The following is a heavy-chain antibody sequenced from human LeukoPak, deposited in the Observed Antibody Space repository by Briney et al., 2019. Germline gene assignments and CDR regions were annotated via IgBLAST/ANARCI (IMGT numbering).Heavy chain of an antibody. Sequence: PGGSLRLSCAASVVTFSSYSMNWVRQAPGKGLEWVSSISSSSSYIYYADSVKGRFTISRDNAKNSLYLQMNSLRAEDTAVYYCARGSHGWTTDAFDIWGQGTMVTVSS. CDR3: ARGSHGWTTDAFDI. V-gene: IGHV3-21*01. CDR1: VVTFSSYS. D-gene: IGHD3/OR15-3a*01. CDR2: ISSSSSYI. J-gene: IGHJ3*02.